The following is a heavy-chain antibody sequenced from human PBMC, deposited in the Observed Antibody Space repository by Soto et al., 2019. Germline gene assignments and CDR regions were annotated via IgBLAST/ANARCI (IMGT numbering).Heavy chain of an antibody. J-gene: IGHJ6*02. Sequence: QVQLVESGGGVVQPGRSLRLSCAASGFTLSTYDMHWVRQAPGKGLEWVAVIWYDGSNKYYADSVKGRFTISRDNSKNTLYLQMNSLRAEDTAVYYCARDRGYSYGYRGYGMDVWGQGTTVTVSS. CDR1: GFTLSTYD. V-gene: IGHV3-33*01. CDR3: ARDRGYSYGYRGYGMDV. D-gene: IGHD5-18*01. CDR2: IWYDGSNK.